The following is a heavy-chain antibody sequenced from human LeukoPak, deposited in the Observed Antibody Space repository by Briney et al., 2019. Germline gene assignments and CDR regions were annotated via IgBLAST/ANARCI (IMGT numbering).Heavy chain of an antibody. V-gene: IGHV3-21*01. J-gene: IGHJ4*02. CDR2: ISSSSSYI. Sequence: PGGSLRLSCAASGFTFSSYSMNWVRQAPGKGLEWVSSISSSSSYIYYADSVKGRFTISRDNAKNSLYLQMNSLRAEDTAVYYCALTVVVAAQEMADWGRGTLVTVSS. CDR1: GFTFSSYS. D-gene: IGHD2-15*01. CDR3: ALTVVVAAQEMAD.